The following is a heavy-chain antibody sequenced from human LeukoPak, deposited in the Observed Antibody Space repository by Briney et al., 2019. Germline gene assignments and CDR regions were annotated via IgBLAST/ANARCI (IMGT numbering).Heavy chain of an antibody. Sequence: GSSVKVSCKASGGTFSSYAISWVRQAPGQGLEWMGRIIPILGIANYVQKFQGRVTITADKSTSTAYMELSSLRFEDTAVYYCASSDYGDYLLDYWGQGTLVTVSS. V-gene: IGHV1-69*04. CDR2: IIPILGIA. J-gene: IGHJ4*02. D-gene: IGHD4-17*01. CDR3: ASSDYGDYLLDY. CDR1: GGTFSSYA.